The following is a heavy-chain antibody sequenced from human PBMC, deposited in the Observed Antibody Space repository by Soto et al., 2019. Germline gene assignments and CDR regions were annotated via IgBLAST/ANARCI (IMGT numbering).Heavy chain of an antibody. CDR2: TGGISGMT. Sequence: PGGSLRLSYAASGFTFSSSAMNWVRQAPGKGLEWVSSTGGISGMTFFADSVKGRFTVSRDTSKNTLYLEMNTLRVEDTAVYYCAKGNLSAPMYYFDYWGQGTPVTVSS. J-gene: IGHJ4*02. CDR1: GFTFSSSA. D-gene: IGHD3-16*02. CDR3: AKGNLSAPMYYFDY. V-gene: IGHV3-23*01.